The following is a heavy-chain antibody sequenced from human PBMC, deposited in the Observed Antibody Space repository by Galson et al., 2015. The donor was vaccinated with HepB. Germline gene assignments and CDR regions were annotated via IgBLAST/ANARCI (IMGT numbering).Heavy chain of an antibody. V-gene: IGHV3-21*01. CDR2: ISSSSTYM. CDR1: GFTFSSYT. CDR3: ARVSGPWDD. Sequence: SLRLSCAASGFTFSSYTMNWVRQAPGKGLEWVSSISSSSTYMYFAELLRGRFTISRDNAKSSLYLQMNSLKAEDTAVYYCARVSGPWDDWGQGTLVTVSS. J-gene: IGHJ4*02.